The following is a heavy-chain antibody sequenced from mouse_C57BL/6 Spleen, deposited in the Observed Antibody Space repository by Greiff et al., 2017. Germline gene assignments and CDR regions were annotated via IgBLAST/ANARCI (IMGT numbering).Heavy chain of an antibody. V-gene: IGHV5-15*01. CDR3: ARQGITTVVEGWYFDV. D-gene: IGHD1-1*01. J-gene: IGHJ1*03. CDR2: ISNLAYSI. Sequence: EVKLVESGGGLVQPGGSLKLSCAASGFTFSDYGMAWVRQAPRKGPEWVAFISNLAYSIYYADTVTGRFTISRENAKNTLYLEMSSLRSEDTAMYYCARQGITTVVEGWYFDVWGTGTTVTVSS. CDR1: GFTFSDYG.